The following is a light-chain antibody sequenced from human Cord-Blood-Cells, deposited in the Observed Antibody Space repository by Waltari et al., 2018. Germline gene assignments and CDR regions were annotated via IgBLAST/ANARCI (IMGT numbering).Light chain of an antibody. CDR1: SSDVGRYNL. J-gene: IGLJ1*01. Sequence: QSALTQPASVSGSPGQSIIISCTGTSSDVGRYNLFLWYQQHPGKAPKLMIYEGSKRPSGVSNRFSGSKSGNTASLTISGLQAEDEADYYCCSYAGSSTFYVFGTGTKVTVL. V-gene: IGLV2-23*01. CDR3: CSYAGSSTFYV. CDR2: EGS.